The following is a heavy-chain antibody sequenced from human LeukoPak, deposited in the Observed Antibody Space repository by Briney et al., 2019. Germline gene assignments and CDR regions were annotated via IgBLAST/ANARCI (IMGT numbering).Heavy chain of an antibody. V-gene: IGHV3-30*04. CDR1: GFTFSNYA. Sequence: GGSLRLSCTASGFTFSNYAMHWVRQAPGKGLEWLALISYHGTYKYFANSVKGRLTISRDNSKNTLYLQMSSLRAEDTAVYYCAELGITMIGGVWGKGTTVTISS. CDR3: AELGITMIGGV. CDR2: ISYHGTYK. D-gene: IGHD3-10*02. J-gene: IGHJ6*04.